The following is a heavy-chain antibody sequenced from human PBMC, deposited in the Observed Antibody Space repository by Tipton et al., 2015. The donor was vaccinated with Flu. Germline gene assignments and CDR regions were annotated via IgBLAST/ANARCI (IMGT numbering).Heavy chain of an antibody. CDR1: GGSISSSSYY. Sequence: LRLSCTVSGGSISSSSYYWGWIRQPPGKGLEWIGSIYYSGSTYYNPSLKSRVTISVDTSKNQFSLKLSSVTAADTAVYYCARHYGDLPFDYWGQGTLFTVSS. J-gene: IGHJ4*02. V-gene: IGHV4-39*07. CDR3: ARHYGDLPFDY. CDR2: IYYSGST. D-gene: IGHD4-17*01.